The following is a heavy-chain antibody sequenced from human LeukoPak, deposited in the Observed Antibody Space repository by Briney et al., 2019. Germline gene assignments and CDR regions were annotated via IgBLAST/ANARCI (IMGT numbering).Heavy chain of an antibody. CDR2: ISKDGSNE. V-gene: IGHV3-30*02. Sequence: GGSLRLSCAVSGFTFSRNGMHWVRQAPGKGLEWVTFISKDGSNEYYADSVKGRFTISRDNSKNTVYLQMNSLGADDTAVYYCAKDGGGTDFDYWGQGTLVTVSS. D-gene: IGHD1-26*01. CDR3: AKDGGGTDFDY. J-gene: IGHJ4*02. CDR1: GFTFSRNG.